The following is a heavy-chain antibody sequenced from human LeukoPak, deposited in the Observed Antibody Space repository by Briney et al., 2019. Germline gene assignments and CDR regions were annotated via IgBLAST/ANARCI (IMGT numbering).Heavy chain of an antibody. CDR3: ARASGRYNGDFDY. D-gene: IGHD1-26*01. V-gene: IGHV1-3*03. CDR1: GYTFTGYY. CDR2: INAGNGNT. Sequence: GASVKVSCKASGYTFTGYYMHWVRQAPGQRLEWMGWINAGNGNTKYSQEFQGRVTITRDTSASTAYMELSSLRSEDMAVYYCARASGRYNGDFDYWGQGTLVTVSS. J-gene: IGHJ4*02.